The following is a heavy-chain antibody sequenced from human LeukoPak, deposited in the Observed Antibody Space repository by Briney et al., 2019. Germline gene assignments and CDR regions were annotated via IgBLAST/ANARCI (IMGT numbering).Heavy chain of an antibody. J-gene: IGHJ3*02. CDR2: ISPYNGNT. CDR1: GYTFTSYG. Sequence: ASVKVSCKTSGYTFTSYGLTWVRLAPGQGLEWMGWISPYNGNTNYAEKLQGRVTMTTDTSTSTTYMELRSLRSDDTALYYCARHLRPYYYDSSGYYGAFDIWGQGTMVTVSS. D-gene: IGHD3-22*01. V-gene: IGHV1-18*01. CDR3: ARHLRPYYYDSSGYYGAFDI.